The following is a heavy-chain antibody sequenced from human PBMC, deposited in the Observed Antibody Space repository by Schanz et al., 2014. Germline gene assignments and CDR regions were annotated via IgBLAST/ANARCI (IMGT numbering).Heavy chain of an antibody. Sequence: EVELVESGGGLVQPGGSLRLSCAASGFSFSDHAMDWVRQAAGKGLEWVSAISGRDGSTYYADSVKGRFTISRDNSKNSLYRQRNSLRAEDTAVYYWARIGGSVFDYWAQGTLVTVSS. CDR2: ISGRDGST. J-gene: IGHJ4*02. V-gene: IGHV3-23*04. CDR1: GFSFSDHA. D-gene: IGHD3-10*01. CDR3: ARIGGSVFDY.